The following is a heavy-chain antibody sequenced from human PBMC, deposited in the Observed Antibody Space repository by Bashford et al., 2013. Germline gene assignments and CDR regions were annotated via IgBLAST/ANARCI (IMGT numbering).Heavy chain of an antibody. CDR2: IYHTGST. D-gene: IGHD5-12*01. CDR3: ATCSGYDFDH. CDR1: GGSISSSHW. Sequence: SXTLSLXCAVSGGSISSSHWWSWVRPGPHGKGLEWIGEIYHTGSTNYNPSLKSRVTMSVDQSKNQFSLKVSSVTAADTAVYYCATCSGYDFDHWGQGTLVTVSS. V-gene: IGHV4-4*02. J-gene: IGHJ4*02.